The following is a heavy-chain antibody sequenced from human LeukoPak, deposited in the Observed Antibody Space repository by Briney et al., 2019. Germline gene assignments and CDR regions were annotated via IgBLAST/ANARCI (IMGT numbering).Heavy chain of an antibody. Sequence: SETLSLTCAVSGGSISSGDYYWSGIRQPPGKGLEWIGYIYYSGSTYYNPSLKSRVTISVDTSKNQFSLKLSSVTAADTAVYYCARIPKDIVVVPAIYYMDVWGKGTTVTVSS. D-gene: IGHD2-2*01. V-gene: IGHV4-30-4*08. CDR3: ARIPKDIVVVPAIYYMDV. J-gene: IGHJ6*03. CDR1: GGSISSGDYY. CDR2: IYYSGST.